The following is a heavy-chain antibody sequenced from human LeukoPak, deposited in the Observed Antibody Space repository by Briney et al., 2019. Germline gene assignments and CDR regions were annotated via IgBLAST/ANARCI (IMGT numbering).Heavy chain of an antibody. D-gene: IGHD5-12*01. CDR1: GYTLTELS. J-gene: IGHJ6*02. CDR2: ISAYNGNT. V-gene: IGHV1-18*01. CDR3: ARVGSGYDRDYNYYGMDV. Sequence: GASVKVSCKVSGYTLTELSMHWVRQAPGKGLEWMGWISAYNGNTNYAQKLQGRVTMTTDTSTSTAYMELRSLRSDDTAVYYCARVGSGYDRDYNYYGMDVWGQGTTVTVSS.